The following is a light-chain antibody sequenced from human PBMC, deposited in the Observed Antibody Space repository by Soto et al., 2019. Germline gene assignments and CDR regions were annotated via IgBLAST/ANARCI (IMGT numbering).Light chain of an antibody. V-gene: IGKV3-20*01. Sequence: EIVLTQSPGTLSLFPGERATLSCRVSHSVSRGYLAWYQQKPGQAPRLLIYGASSRATGIPDRFSGSGTGTEFTFTIDRLEPEDFAVYYCQQYDGSPPWTFGQGTKVEVK. J-gene: IGKJ1*01. CDR1: HSVSRGY. CDR3: QQYDGSPPWT. CDR2: GAS.